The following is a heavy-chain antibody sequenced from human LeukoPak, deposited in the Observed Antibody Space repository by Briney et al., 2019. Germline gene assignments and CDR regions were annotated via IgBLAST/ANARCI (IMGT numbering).Heavy chain of an antibody. CDR1: GFTFGIHG. D-gene: IGHD2-21*02. J-gene: IGHJ4*02. Sequence: GGSLRLSCVGSGFTFGIHGMNWVRQAPGKGLEWVSFISNSSTYIKYADSLKGRFTVSRDNVKISLYLQMSSLTAEDTAVYYCARDRCSNSDCPFDYWGQGTLVTVSS. V-gene: IGHV3-21*06. CDR2: ISNSSTYI. CDR3: ARDRCSNSDCPFDY.